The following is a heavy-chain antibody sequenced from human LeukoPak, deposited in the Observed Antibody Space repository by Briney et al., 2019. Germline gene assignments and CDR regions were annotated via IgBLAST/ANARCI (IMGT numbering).Heavy chain of an antibody. V-gene: IGHV3-30-3*01. CDR2: ISSDESSK. J-gene: IGHJ4*02. Sequence: GGSLRLSCAASGFTFSSFAMHWVRQAPGKGLDWVAIISSDESSKYYADSVRGRFTISRDNPKNTLYLQMNSLRAEDTAVYYCAREVGMTDYWGRGTLVTVSS. CDR1: GFTFSSFA. CDR3: AREVGMTDY.